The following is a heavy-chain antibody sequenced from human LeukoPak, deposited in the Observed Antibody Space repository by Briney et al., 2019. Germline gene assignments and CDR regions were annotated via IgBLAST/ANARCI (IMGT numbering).Heavy chain of an antibody. J-gene: IGHJ4*02. CDR3: AAGGDEENLYYFDY. D-gene: IGHD3-16*01. Sequence: SVKVSCKASGFTFTSSAVQWVRQARGQRLEWIGWIVVGSGNTNYAQEFQERVTITRDMSTSTAYMELSSLRSEDTAVYYCAAGGDEENLYYFDYRGQGTLVTVSS. CDR1: GFTFTSSA. CDR2: IVVGSGNT. V-gene: IGHV1-58*01.